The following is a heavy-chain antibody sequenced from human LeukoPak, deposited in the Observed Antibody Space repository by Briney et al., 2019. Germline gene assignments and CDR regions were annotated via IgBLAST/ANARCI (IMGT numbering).Heavy chain of an antibody. CDR3: ATNKTMMTTAGLFDP. J-gene: IGHJ5*02. Sequence: PSETLSLTCTVSGGSISSGTYYWAWIRQSPGKGLEWIGSIYNSASTYYNPSFKSRVTLSVGTSRNQFSLNVRSVTAADTGMYYCATNKTMMTTAGLFDPWGQGTLVIVSS. V-gene: IGHV4-39*01. CDR1: GGSISSGTYY. D-gene: IGHD4-17*01. CDR2: IYNSAST.